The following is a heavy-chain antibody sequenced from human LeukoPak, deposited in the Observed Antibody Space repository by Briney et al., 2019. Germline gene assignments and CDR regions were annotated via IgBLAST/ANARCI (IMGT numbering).Heavy chain of an antibody. V-gene: IGHV1-2*02. Sequence: GASVKVSCKASGYTFIDYYIHWVRQAPGQGLEWMGWINPKSGDTNYAQKFQDRVTMTRNTSISTAYMELSSLRSEDTAVYYCARGLGSGWGYYFDYWGQGTLVTVSS. CDR2: INPKSGDT. CDR3: ARGLGSGWGYYFDY. D-gene: IGHD6-19*01. CDR1: GYTFIDYY. J-gene: IGHJ4*02.